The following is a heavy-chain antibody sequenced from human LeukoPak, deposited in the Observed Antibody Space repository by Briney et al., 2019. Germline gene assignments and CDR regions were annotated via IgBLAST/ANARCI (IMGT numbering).Heavy chain of an antibody. V-gene: IGHV3-43D*04. CDR3: AKDMGSMCIHWGYFDY. CDR1: GFTFDDYA. D-gene: IGHD7-27*01. J-gene: IGHJ4*02. Sequence: GGSLRLSCAASGFTFDDYAMHWVRQAPGKGLEWVSIISWDGGSTYYADSVKGRFTISRDNSKNSLYLQMNSLRAEDTALYYCAKDMGSMCIHWGYFDYWGQGTLVTVSS. CDR2: ISWDGGST.